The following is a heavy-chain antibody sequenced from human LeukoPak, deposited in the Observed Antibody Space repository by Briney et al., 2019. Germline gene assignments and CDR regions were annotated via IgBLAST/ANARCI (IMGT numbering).Heavy chain of an antibody. CDR1: GGSISSGDYY. CDR2: IYYSGST. CDR3: AIAAAGYTHYFDY. Sequence: PSETLSLTCTVPGGSISSGDYYWSWIRQPPGKGLEWIGYIYYSGSTYYNPSLKSRVTISVDTSKNQFSLKLSSVTAADTAVYYCAIAAAGYTHYFDYWGQGTLVTVSS. V-gene: IGHV4-30-4*08. J-gene: IGHJ4*02. D-gene: IGHD6-13*01.